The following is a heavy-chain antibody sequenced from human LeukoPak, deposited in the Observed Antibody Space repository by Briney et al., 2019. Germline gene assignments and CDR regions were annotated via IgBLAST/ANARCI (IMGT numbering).Heavy chain of an antibody. J-gene: IGHJ1*01. CDR1: GFTFSNYA. D-gene: IGHD4-17*01. V-gene: IGHV3-23*01. Sequence: PGGSLRLSCAGYGFTFSNYAMIWVRQAPGQGLEWVSAITGSGGNRFYAGSVKGRFTISRDNSRNTLYLQMNSLRGDDTAVYYCAKDPNGDYIGAFDFQRWGQGTQVTVSS. CDR2: ITGSGGNR. CDR3: AKDPNGDYIGAFDFQR.